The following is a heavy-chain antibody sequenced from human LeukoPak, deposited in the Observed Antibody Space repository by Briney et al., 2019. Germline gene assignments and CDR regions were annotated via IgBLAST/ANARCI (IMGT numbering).Heavy chain of an antibody. V-gene: IGHV3-7*01. D-gene: IGHD3-3*01. J-gene: IGHJ4*02. Sequence: GGSLRLSCAASGFTFSSYWMSWVRQAPGKGLEWVANIKQDGSERYYVDSVKGRFTISRDNAKNSLYLQMNSLRAEDTAVYYCARYQREWLVGFDYWGQGTLVTVSS. CDR3: ARYQREWLVGFDY. CDR1: GFTFSSYW. CDR2: IKQDGSER.